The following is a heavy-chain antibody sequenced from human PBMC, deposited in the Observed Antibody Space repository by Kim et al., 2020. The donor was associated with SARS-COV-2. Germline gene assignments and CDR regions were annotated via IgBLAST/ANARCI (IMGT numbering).Heavy chain of an antibody. Sequence: SETLSLTCTVSGGSISSSSYYWGWIRQPPGKGLEWIGSIYYSGSTYYNPSLKSRVTISVDTSKNQFSLKLSSVTAADTAVYYCASGGPAAFHFDYWGQGTLVTVSS. CDR3: ASGGPAAFHFDY. CDR1: GGSISSSSYY. D-gene: IGHD2-2*01. CDR2: IYYSGST. V-gene: IGHV4-39*01. J-gene: IGHJ4*02.